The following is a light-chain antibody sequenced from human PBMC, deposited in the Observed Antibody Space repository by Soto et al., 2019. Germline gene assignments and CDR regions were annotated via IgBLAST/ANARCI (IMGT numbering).Light chain of an antibody. CDR2: SNY. J-gene: IGLJ3*02. CDR1: SSNIGTNT. V-gene: IGLV1-44*01. Sequence: QSVLTQPPSASGTPGQRVTISCSGSSSNIGTNTVNWYQQLPGTAPKLLIYSNYQRPSGVPDRFSGSKSGTSASLAITGLQSEDEADYHCAAWDASLNGWVFGGGTKLTVL. CDR3: AAWDASLNGWV.